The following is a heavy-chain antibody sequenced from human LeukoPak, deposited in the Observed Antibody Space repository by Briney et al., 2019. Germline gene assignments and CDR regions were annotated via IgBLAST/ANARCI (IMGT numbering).Heavy chain of an antibody. D-gene: IGHD5-24*01. CDR3: VRWNRMANREFFD. V-gene: IGHV3-23*01. J-gene: IGHJ4*02. CDR1: GFNFINFP. Sequence: GGSLRVSCAASGFNFINFPMTWFRQAPGKGLEWVSFIGANGDTNYAESAKDRFTISRDNSKKTLFLEMHSLRVEDTAVYYCVRWNRMANREFFDWGQGTLVVVAS. CDR2: IGANGDT.